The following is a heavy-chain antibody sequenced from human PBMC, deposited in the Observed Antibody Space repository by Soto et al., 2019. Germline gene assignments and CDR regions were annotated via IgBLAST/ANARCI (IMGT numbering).Heavy chain of an antibody. V-gene: IGHV4-39*01. CDR3: ARHEAGWYFDS. CDR1: RGSISSGTNY. J-gene: IGHJ4*02. Sequence: PSETLSLTCTVSRGSISSGTNYWAWIHQPPGKGLEWIANIYYSGSTFYNPSLKSRVTISLDTSKNQFSLKLRSVTAADTAVYYCARHEAGWYFDSWGQGTLVTVSS. CDR2: IYYSGST. D-gene: IGHD6-25*01.